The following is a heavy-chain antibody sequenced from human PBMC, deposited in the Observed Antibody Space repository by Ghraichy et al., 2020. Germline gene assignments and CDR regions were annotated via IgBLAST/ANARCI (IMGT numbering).Heavy chain of an antibody. CDR1: GGSFSGYY. CDR2: INHSGST. J-gene: IGHJ4*02. D-gene: IGHD3-22*01. V-gene: IGHV4-34*01. CDR3: ARGKWRLLLHLGFRYFDY. Sequence: SETLSLTCAVYGGSFSGYYWSWIRQPPGKGLEWIGEINHSGSTNYNPSLKSRVTISVDTSKNQFSLKLSSVTAADTAVYYCARGKWRLLLHLGFRYFDYWGQGTLVTVSS.